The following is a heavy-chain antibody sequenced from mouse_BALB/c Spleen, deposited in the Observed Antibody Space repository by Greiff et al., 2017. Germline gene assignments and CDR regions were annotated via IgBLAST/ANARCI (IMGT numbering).Heavy chain of an antibody. CDR1: GFSLTDYG. CDR2: IWGGGST. Sequence: QVQLQQSGPGLVAPSQSLSITCTVSGFSLTDYGVSWIRQPPGKGLEWLGVIWGGGSTYYNSALKSRLSISKDNSKSQVFLKMNSLQTDDTAMYYCAKYYYGSSSYAMDYWGQGTSVTVSS. CDR3: AKYYYGSSSYAMDY. D-gene: IGHD1-1*01. V-gene: IGHV2-6-5*01. J-gene: IGHJ4*01.